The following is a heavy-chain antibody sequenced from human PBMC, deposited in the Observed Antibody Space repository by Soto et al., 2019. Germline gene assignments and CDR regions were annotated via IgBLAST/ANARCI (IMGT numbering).Heavy chain of an antibody. CDR1: GFTFSSYA. CDR2: ISGSGGST. CDR3: AKSAGYSSIWYVRKAPLRPYYFDY. Sequence: EVQLLESGGGLVQPGGSLRLSCAASGFTFSSYAMSWVRQAPGKGLEWVSAISGSGGSTYYADSVKGRFTISRDNSKNTLYLQMNSLRAEDTAVYYCAKSAGYSSIWYVRKAPLRPYYFDYWGQGTLFTVSS. J-gene: IGHJ4*02. D-gene: IGHD6-13*01. V-gene: IGHV3-23*01.